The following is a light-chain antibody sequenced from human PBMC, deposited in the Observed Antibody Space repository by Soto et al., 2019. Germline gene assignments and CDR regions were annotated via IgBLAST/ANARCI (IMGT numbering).Light chain of an antibody. CDR2: GTS. Sequence: EIVLTQSPGTLSLSPGETATLSCRASQRVSSSYVAWYQQKPGQAPRLLLYGTSPRATGIPDRFSGSGSGTDFPVTISRLEPEDFAVYSCHQYGISPSTFGQGTKVEIK. J-gene: IGKJ1*01. V-gene: IGKV3-20*01. CDR1: QRVSSSY. CDR3: HQYGISPST.